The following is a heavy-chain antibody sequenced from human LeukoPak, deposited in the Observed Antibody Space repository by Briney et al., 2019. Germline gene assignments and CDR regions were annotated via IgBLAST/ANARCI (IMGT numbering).Heavy chain of an antibody. CDR3: ARGKTTVYCGGDCYAFDY. D-gene: IGHD2-21*02. V-gene: IGHV1-2*02. CDR1: GYSFTDKY. J-gene: IGHJ4*02. Sequence: ASVKVSCKASGYSFTDKYMHWVRQAPGQGLEWMGWINPNSGGTNYAQKFQGRVTMTSDTSISTAYMELSRLRSDDTAVYYCARGKTTVYCGGDCYAFDYWGQGSLVTVSS. CDR2: INPNSGGT.